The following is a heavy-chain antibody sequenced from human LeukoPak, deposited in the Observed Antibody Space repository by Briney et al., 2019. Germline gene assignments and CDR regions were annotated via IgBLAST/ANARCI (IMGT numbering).Heavy chain of an antibody. CDR1: GYTFTGYY. CDR3: ARDGPTGTTGTTPETAIDY. J-gene: IGHJ4*02. CDR2: INPNSGGT. V-gene: IGHV1-2*02. D-gene: IGHD1-1*01. Sequence: GASLKVSCKASGYTFTGYYMHCVRQAPGQGLEWMGWINPNSGGTNYAQKFQGRVTMTRDTSISTAYMELSRLRSDDTAVYYCARDGPTGTTGTTPETAIDYWGQGTLVTVSS.